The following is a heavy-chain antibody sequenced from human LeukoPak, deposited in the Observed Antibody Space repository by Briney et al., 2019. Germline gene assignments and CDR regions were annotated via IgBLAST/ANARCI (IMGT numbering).Heavy chain of an antibody. CDR2: IYSFGRT. Sequence: GGSLRLSCAASGFTFSSYSVNWVRQAPGKGLEWVSVIYSFGRTHYADSVKGRFTISRDNSKNTLYLQMSSLRADDTAVYYCLPNGPNYFMDVWGQGTTVTVSS. D-gene: IGHD1-1*01. CDR3: LPNGPNYFMDV. J-gene: IGHJ6*03. CDR1: GFTFSSYS. V-gene: IGHV3-66*02.